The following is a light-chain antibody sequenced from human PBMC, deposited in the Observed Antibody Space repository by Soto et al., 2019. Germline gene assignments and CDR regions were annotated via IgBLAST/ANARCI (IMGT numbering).Light chain of an antibody. CDR2: GAS. CDR1: QYIGSN. Sequence: ELVMTQSPATLSVSPGERATLSCRASQYIGSNLAWYQQKPGQAPRLLIYGASSRATGIPDRFSGSGSGTDFTLTISRLEPEDFAVYYCQQYGSFITFGQGTRLEIK. V-gene: IGKV3-20*01. J-gene: IGKJ5*01. CDR3: QQYGSFIT.